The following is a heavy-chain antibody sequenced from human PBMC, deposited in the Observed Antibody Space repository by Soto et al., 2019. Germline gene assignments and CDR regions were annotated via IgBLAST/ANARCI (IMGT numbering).Heavy chain of an antibody. D-gene: IGHD3-10*01. J-gene: IGHJ4*02. V-gene: IGHV3-15*07. Sequence: EVQLVESGGGLIQTGGSLRLSCAASGFTFTSSWMTLVRQAPGRGLEWVGRIKSHTDGATTDYAASVKDRFTISRNDSNNTLYLQFNSLKTENTAVYFCTKSNYYDSGNFPQAPRDYWGQGTVVTVSS. CDR1: GFTFTSSW. CDR2: IKSHTDGATT. CDR3: TKSNYYDSGNFPQAPRDY.